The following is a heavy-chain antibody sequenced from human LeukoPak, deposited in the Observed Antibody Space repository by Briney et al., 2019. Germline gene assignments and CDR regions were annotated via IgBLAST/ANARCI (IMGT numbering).Heavy chain of an antibody. CDR2: INHSGST. CDR3: ARGLICSSTSCYRGGWFDP. Sequence: SETLSLTCAVYGGSFSGYYWSWIRQPPGKGLEWIGEINHSGSTNYNPSLKSRVTISVDTSKNQFSLKLSSVTAVDTAVYYCARGLICSSTSCYRGGWFDPWGQGAQVTVSS. D-gene: IGHD2-2*02. J-gene: IGHJ5*02. CDR1: GGSFSGYY. V-gene: IGHV4-34*01.